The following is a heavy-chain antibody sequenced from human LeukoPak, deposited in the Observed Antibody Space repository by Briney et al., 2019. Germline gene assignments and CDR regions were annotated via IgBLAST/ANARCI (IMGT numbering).Heavy chain of an antibody. V-gene: IGHV3-74*01. CDR3: ARDWFHAIDY. J-gene: IGHJ4*02. Sequence: GGSLRLSCAASGFTFSDIWMHWVRQAPGEGLVWVSRIRSDGSDTRYAESVKGRFAISRDNAKNTLYLQMNSLRAEDTAVYYCARDWFHAIDYWGQGTLVTVSS. D-gene: IGHD2/OR15-2a*01. CDR1: GFTFSDIW. CDR2: IRSDGSDT.